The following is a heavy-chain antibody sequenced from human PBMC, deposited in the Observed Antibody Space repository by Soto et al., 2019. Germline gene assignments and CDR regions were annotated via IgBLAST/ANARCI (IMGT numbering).Heavy chain of an antibody. J-gene: IGHJ4*02. Sequence: EVQLVESGGGLVQPGGSLRLSCAASGFTFSSYWMSWVRQAPGKGLEWVANIKQDGSEKYYVDSVKGRFTISRDNAKNSLYLQMNSLRAEDTAVYYCARRLRFLEWLSPYFDYWGQGTLVTVSS. CDR2: IKQDGSEK. CDR1: GFTFSSYW. CDR3: ARRLRFLEWLSPYFDY. V-gene: IGHV3-7*01. D-gene: IGHD3-3*01.